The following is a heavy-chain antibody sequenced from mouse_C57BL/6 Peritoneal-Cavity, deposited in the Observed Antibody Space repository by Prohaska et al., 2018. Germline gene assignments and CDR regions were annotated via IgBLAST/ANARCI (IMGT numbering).Heavy chain of an antibody. CDR3: ARSSQFITPAGAMDY. CDR2: IYPGSGST. Sequence: QVQLQQPGAELVKPGASVKMSCKASGYTFTSYWITWVKQRPGQGLEWIGDIYPGSGSTNYNEKFKSKATLTVDTSSSTSYMQLSSLTSEDSAVYYCARSSQFITPAGAMDYWGQGTSVTVSS. CDR1: GYTFTSYW. V-gene: IGHV1-55*01. D-gene: IGHD1-1*01. J-gene: IGHJ4*01.